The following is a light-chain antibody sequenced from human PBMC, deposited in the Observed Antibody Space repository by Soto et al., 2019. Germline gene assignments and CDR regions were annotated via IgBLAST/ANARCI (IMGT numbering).Light chain of an antibody. J-gene: IGLJ2*01. CDR1: SSDVGGYNY. Sequence: QSALTQPASVSGSPGQSITISCTGTSSDVGGYNYVSWYQQHPGKAPKLLIYGVNNRPSGVSNRFSGSKSGNTASLTISGLQAEDEADYYCSSYTRGSTVIFGGGTKVTVL. CDR2: GVN. CDR3: SSYTRGSTVI. V-gene: IGLV2-14*01.